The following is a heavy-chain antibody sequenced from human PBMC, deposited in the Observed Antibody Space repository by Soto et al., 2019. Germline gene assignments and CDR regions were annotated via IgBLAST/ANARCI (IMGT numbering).Heavy chain of an antibody. D-gene: IGHD1-26*01. CDR3: ARDLEGVYDWYFDL. CDR1: GGSISSYY. J-gene: IGHJ2*01. CDR2: IYYSGST. V-gene: IGHV4-59*01. Sequence: QVQLQESGPGLVKPSETLSLTCTVSGGSISSYYWSWIRQPPGKGLEWIGYIYYSGSTNYNPSLTSRVTXXVXTXXNQFSLKLSSVTAADTAVYYCARDLEGVYDWYFDLWGRGTLVTVSS.